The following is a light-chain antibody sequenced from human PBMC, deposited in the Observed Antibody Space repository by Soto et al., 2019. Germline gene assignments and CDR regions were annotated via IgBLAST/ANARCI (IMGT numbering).Light chain of an antibody. V-gene: IGKV1-5*03. Sequence: DIQRTQSPSTLSGSVGDRVTITCRASQTISSWLAWYQQKPGKAPKLLIYKASTLKSGVPSRFSGSGSGTEFTLTISSLQPDDFATYYCQHYNSYSEEFGQGTKVELK. CDR3: QHYNSYSEE. J-gene: IGKJ1*01. CDR1: QTISSW. CDR2: KAS.